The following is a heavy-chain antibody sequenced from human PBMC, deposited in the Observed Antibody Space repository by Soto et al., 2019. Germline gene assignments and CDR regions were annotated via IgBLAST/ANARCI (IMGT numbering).Heavy chain of an antibody. CDR1: GFTFSSYS. V-gene: IGHV3-21*01. D-gene: IGHD3-22*01. Sequence: LRLSCAAPGFTFSSYSMNWVRQAPGKGLEWVSSISSSSSYIYYADSVKGRFTISRDNAKNSLYLQMNSLRAEDTAVYYCASSYYYDSSGYSYFDYWGQGTLVTVSS. CDR2: ISSSSSYI. CDR3: ASSYYYDSSGYSYFDY. J-gene: IGHJ4*02.